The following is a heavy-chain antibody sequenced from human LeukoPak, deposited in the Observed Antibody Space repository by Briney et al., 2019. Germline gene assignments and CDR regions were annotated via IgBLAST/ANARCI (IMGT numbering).Heavy chain of an antibody. CDR1: GGSISSYY. CDR3: ARSGGDYFDY. V-gene: IGHV4-59*01. J-gene: IGHJ4*02. D-gene: IGHD3-10*01. Sequence: PSETLSLTCTVSGGSISSYYWSWLRQPPGKGLEWIGYIYYSGSTNYNPSLTSRVTISVDTSKNQFSLKLSSVTAADTAVYYCARSGGDYFDYWGQGTLVTVSS. CDR2: IYYSGST.